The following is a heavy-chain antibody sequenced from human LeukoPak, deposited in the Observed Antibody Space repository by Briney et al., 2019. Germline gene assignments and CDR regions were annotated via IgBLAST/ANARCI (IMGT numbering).Heavy chain of an antibody. CDR2: ISASGSNT. J-gene: IGHJ3*01. Sequence: PGGSLRLSRAASGFTFSSYAMNWVRQAPGKGLEWVSVISASGSNTYYADSVKGRFTISRDNSKNTLYLQMNSLTAEDTALYYCAKAIVGATLAAFDLWGQRTMVTVSS. CDR3: AKAIVGATLAAFDL. D-gene: IGHD1-26*01. CDR1: GFTFSSYA. V-gene: IGHV3-23*01.